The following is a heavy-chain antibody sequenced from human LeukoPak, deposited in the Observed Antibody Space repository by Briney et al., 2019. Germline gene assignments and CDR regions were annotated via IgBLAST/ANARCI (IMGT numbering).Heavy chain of an antibody. CDR3: ATVSSYTYGNGGFYFDF. CDR2: FDPEDGQA. D-gene: IGHD2-15*01. Sequence: ASVKVSCKVSGSTFAELSMHWVRQAPGKGLEWMGGFDPEDGQATYAQKFRGRVTVTEDTSTDTAYMDLSSLRSEDTAVYYCATVSSYTYGNGGFYFDFWGQGTQVTVSS. J-gene: IGHJ4*02. V-gene: IGHV1-24*01. CDR1: GSTFAELS.